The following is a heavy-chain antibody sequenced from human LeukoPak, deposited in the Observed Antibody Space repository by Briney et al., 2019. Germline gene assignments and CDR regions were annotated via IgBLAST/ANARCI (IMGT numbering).Heavy chain of an antibody. Sequence: GASVKVSCKASGYTLTGYYMHWVRQAPGQRLEWMGWISAYNGNTNYAQKLQGRVTMTTDTSTSTAYMELRSLRSDDTAVYYCARLKCASTSCYYYYYGMDVWGKGTTVTVSS. J-gene: IGHJ6*04. CDR3: ARLKCASTSCYYYYYGMDV. V-gene: IGHV1-18*01. CDR1: GYTLTGYY. CDR2: ISAYNGNT. D-gene: IGHD2-2*01.